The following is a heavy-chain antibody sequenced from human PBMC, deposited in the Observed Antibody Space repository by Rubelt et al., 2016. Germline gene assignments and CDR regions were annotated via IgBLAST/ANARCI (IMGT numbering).Heavy chain of an antibody. D-gene: IGHD3-22*01. CDR3: ARDTSSYYDSSGSFDI. CDR2: IYYGGST. CDR1: SSYY. V-gene: IGHV4-59*12. J-gene: IGHJ3*02. Sequence: SSYYLTWIRQPPGKGLEYIGYIYYGGSTNYNPSLKSRVTISVDTSKNQFSLKLSSVTAADTAVYYCARDTSSYYDSSGSFDIWGQGTMVTVSS.